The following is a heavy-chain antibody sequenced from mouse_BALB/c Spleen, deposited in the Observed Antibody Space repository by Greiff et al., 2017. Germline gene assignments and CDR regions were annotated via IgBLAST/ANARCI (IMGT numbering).Heavy chain of an antibody. D-gene: IGHD2-4*01. CDR2: ISDGGSYT. CDR1: GFTFSDYY. J-gene: IGHJ3*01. V-gene: IGHV5-4*02. CDR3: ARGGSMITTAWFAY. Sequence: EVQRVESGGGLVKPGGSLKLSCAASGFTFSDYYMYWVRQTPEKRLEWVATISDGGSYTYYPDSVKGRFTISRDNAKNNLYLQMSSLKSEDTAMYYCARGGSMITTAWFAYWGQGTLVTVSA.